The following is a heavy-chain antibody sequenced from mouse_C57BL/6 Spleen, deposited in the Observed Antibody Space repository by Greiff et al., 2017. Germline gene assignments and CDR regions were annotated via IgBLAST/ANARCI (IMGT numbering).Heavy chain of an antibody. V-gene: IGHV1-81*01. J-gene: IGHJ4*01. CDR2: IYPRSGNT. Sequence: QVQLQQSGAELARPGASVKLSCKASGYTFTSYGISWVKQRTGQGLEWIGEIYPRSGNTYYNEKFKGKATLTADKSYSTAYMELRNLTSEDSAVYFCARSGDYYGSSYYAMDYWGQGTSVTVSS. CDR3: ARSGDYYGSSYYAMDY. CDR1: GYTFTSYG. D-gene: IGHD1-1*01.